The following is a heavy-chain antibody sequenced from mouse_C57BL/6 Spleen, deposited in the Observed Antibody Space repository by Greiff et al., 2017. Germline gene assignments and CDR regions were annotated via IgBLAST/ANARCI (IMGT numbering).Heavy chain of an antibody. CDR1: GYSITSGYY. CDR2: ISYDGIN. D-gene: IGHD3-2*02. J-gene: IGHJ2*01. Sequence: EVKLMESGPGLVKPSQSLSLTCSVTGYSITSGYYWNWIRRFPGNKLEWMGYISYDGINNYNPSLKNRISITRDTSKNQFFLKLNSVTTEDTATYYCARGKDSSGVSYFDYWGQGTTLTVSS. CDR3: ARGKDSSGVSYFDY. V-gene: IGHV3-6*01.